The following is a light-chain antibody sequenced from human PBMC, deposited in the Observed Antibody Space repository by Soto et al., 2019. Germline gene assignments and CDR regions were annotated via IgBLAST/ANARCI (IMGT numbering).Light chain of an antibody. J-gene: IGKJ2*01. CDR3: QQRSNWPPT. V-gene: IGKV3-11*01. CDR1: QSVSRY. Sequence: EIVLTQSPATLSLSPGERATLSCRASQSVSRYLAWYQQKPGQAPRLLIYDTSNRATGIPARFSGSGSGTDFTLSISSLEPGDFAVYYCQQRSNWPPTFGQGTKLEIK. CDR2: DTS.